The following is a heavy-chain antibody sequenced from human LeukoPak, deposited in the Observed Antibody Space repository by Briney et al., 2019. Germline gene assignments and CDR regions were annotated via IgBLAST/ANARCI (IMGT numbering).Heavy chain of an antibody. Sequence: SETLSRTCTVSGGSISSYYWSWIRQPAGKGLEWIGRIYTSGSTNYNPSLKSRVTMSVDTSKNQFSLKLSSVTAADTAVYYCARGRYCSGGSCYGFDPWGQGTLVTVSS. V-gene: IGHV4-4*07. D-gene: IGHD2-15*01. J-gene: IGHJ5*02. CDR2: IYTSGST. CDR3: ARGRYCSGGSCYGFDP. CDR1: GGSISSYY.